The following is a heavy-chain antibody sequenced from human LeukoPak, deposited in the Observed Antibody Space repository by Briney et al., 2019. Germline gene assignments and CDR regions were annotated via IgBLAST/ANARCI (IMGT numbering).Heavy chain of an antibody. V-gene: IGHV3-33*01. Sequence: GGSLRLSCAASGFTFSSYGMHWVRQAPGKGLEWVAVIWYDGSNKYYADSVKGRFTISRDNSKNTLYLQMNSLRLEDTAVYYCARDYYCSGGSCLYFDYWGQGTLVTVSS. CDR3: ARDYYCSGGSCLYFDY. CDR2: IWYDGSNK. J-gene: IGHJ4*02. CDR1: GFTFSSYG. D-gene: IGHD2-15*01.